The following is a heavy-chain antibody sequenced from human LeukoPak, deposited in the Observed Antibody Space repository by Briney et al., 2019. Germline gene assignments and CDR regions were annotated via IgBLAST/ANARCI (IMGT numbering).Heavy chain of an antibody. Sequence: GGSLRLSCAASGFDLGHYEVNWVRQAPGKGLEWVSAISGSGGSTYYADSVKGRFTISRDNSKNTLYLQMSSLRAEDTAVYYCAEGLVGATPGDYWGQGTLVTVSS. CDR2: ISGSGGST. CDR3: AEGLVGATPGDY. D-gene: IGHD1-26*01. CDR1: GFDLGHYE. J-gene: IGHJ4*02. V-gene: IGHV3-23*01.